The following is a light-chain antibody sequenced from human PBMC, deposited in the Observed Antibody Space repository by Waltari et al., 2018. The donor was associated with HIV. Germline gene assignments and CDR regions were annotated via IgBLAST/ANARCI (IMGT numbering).Light chain of an antibody. J-gene: IGKJ3*01. CDR1: QSVNKW. Sequence: DIQMTQSPSTLSASVGDRVTITCRASQSVNKWLAWFQQKPGKAHKLLIYQASSLGSEVPSRFSGSGSGTEFTLTVNSLQPDDFATYYCQQYISYPFTFGPGTKVDIK. CDR3: QQYISYPFT. V-gene: IGKV1-5*03. CDR2: QAS.